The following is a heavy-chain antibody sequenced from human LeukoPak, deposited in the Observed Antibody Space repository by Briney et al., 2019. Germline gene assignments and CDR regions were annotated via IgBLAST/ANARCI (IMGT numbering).Heavy chain of an antibody. D-gene: IGHD6-13*01. J-gene: IGHJ5*02. CDR2: MNPNSGNT. Sequence: ASVKVSCKASGYTFTSYDINWVRQATGQGLEWMGWMNPNSGNTGYAQKFQSRVTMTRNTSISTAYMELSSLRSEDTAVYYCVRDSSSSWYVNWFDPWGQGTLVTVSS. V-gene: IGHV1-8*01. CDR3: VRDSSSSWYVNWFDP. CDR1: GYTFTSYD.